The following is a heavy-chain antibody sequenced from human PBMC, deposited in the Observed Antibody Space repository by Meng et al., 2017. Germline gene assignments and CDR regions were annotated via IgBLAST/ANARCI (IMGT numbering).Heavy chain of an antibody. Sequence: ASVKVSCKASGYTFTGYYMHWVRQAPGQGLEWMGRINPNSGGTNYAQKFQGRVTMTRDTSISTAYMELSRLRSDDTAVYYCARVSRRLWSGYYGVDAFDIWGQGTMVTVSS. V-gene: IGHV1-2*06. CDR3: ARVSRRLWSGYYGVDAFDI. J-gene: IGHJ3*02. D-gene: IGHD3-3*01. CDR2: INPNSGGT. CDR1: GYTFTGYY.